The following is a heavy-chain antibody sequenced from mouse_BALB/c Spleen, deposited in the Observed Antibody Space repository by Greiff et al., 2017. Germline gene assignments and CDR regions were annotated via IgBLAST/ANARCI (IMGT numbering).Heavy chain of an antibody. V-gene: IGHV2-6-7*01. D-gene: IGHD1-1*01. CDR3: ARDYPLYYYAMDY. Sequence: VKLMESGPGLVAPSQSLSITCTVSGFSLTGYGVNWVRQPPGKGLEWLGMIWGDGSTDYNSALKSRLSISKDNSKSQVFLKMNSLQTDDTARYYCARDYPLYYYAMDYWGQGTSVTVSS. J-gene: IGHJ4*01. CDR1: GFSLTGYG. CDR2: IWGDGST.